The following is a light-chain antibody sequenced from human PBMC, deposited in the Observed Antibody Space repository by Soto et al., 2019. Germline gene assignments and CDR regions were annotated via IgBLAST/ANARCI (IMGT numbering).Light chain of an antibody. Sequence: EIVMTQSPATLSVSPGERATLSGRASQSVSSNLAWYQQKPGQAPRLLIYGASTRATGIPARFSGSGSGTEFTLTISSLQSEDFAVYYCQQYNSWPPITFGQGTRLEIK. J-gene: IGKJ5*01. CDR2: GAS. CDR3: QQYNSWPPIT. CDR1: QSVSSN. V-gene: IGKV3-15*01.